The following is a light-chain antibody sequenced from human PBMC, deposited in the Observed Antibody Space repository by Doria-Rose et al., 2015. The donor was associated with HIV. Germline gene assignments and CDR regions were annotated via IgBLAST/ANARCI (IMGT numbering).Light chain of an antibody. Sequence: EIVLTQSPGTLSLSPGERATLSCRASRSFSSTYLALYQQKHGQAPSLLIYDGSTRATGIPDRFSASGSGTDFTLTINRLEPEDFALYYCHQYGTSWTFGQGTKVEI. J-gene: IGKJ1*01. CDR1: RSFSSTY. CDR2: DGS. CDR3: HQYGTSWT. V-gene: IGKV3-20*01.